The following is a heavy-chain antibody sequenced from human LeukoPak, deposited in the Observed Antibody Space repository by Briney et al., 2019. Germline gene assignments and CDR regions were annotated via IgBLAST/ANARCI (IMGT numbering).Heavy chain of an antibody. CDR3: AREIYYDSRGYYSHGLDI. J-gene: IGHJ3*02. Sequence: GGSLRLSCAASDFTVSGNYMNWVRQAPGKGLEWVSVIYSPGTTYYADSVKGRFTISRDNSKNTLYLQMNSLRADDTAVCYCAREIYYDSRGYYSHGLDIWGQGTMVTVSS. V-gene: IGHV3-53*01. CDR1: DFTVSGNY. CDR2: IYSPGTT. D-gene: IGHD3-22*01.